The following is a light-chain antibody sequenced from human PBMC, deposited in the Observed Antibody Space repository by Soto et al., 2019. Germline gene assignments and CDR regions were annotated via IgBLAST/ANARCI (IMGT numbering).Light chain of an antibody. CDR1: QSISSS. CDR3: QQYNNWPPIT. J-gene: IGKJ5*01. CDR2: GAS. Sequence: IVLTHSPGTLSFSPWQRSTLSFSSSQSISSSFLAWYQQKPGQAPRLLIYGASTRATGIPARFSGSGSGTEFTLTISSLQSEDFAVYYCQQYNNWPPITFGQGTRLEIK. V-gene: IGKV3-15*01.